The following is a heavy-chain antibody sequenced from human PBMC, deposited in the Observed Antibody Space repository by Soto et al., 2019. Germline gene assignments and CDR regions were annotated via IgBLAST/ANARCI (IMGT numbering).Heavy chain of an antibody. D-gene: IGHD2-15*01. CDR2: IYPGDSDT. V-gene: IGHV5-51*01. Sequence: GESLKVSCKGSGYSFTSYWIGWVRQMPGKGLECMGIIYPGDSDTRYSPSFQGQVTISADKSISTAYLQWSSLKASDTAMYYCARPLSTGGGYDAFDIWGQGTMVNVSS. CDR3: ARPLSTGGGYDAFDI. CDR1: GYSFTSYW. J-gene: IGHJ3*02.